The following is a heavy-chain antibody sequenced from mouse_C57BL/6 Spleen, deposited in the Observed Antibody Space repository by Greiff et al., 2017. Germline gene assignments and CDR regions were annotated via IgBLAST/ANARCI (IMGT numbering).Heavy chain of an antibody. J-gene: IGHJ2*01. D-gene: IGHD2-4*01. Sequence: VQLQQSGPELVKPGASVKISCKASGYAFSSSWMNWVKQRPGKGLEWIGRIYPGDGDTNYNGKFKGKATLTADKSSSTAYMQLSSLTSADSAVYFCARFDYDYGYYFDYWGQGTTLTVSS. CDR1: GYAFSSSW. CDR2: IYPGDGDT. CDR3: ARFDYDYGYYFDY. V-gene: IGHV1-82*01.